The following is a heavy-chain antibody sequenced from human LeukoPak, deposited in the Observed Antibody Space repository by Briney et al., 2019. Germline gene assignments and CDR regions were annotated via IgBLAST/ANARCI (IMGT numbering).Heavy chain of an antibody. CDR3: ARPSPPGDGYNPPDH. V-gene: IGHV3-30*04. CDR1: GFNFDNFA. J-gene: IGHJ5*02. D-gene: IGHD5-24*01. CDR2: ISHDARTK. Sequence: GKSLTLSCVVSGFNFDNFAMHWVRQPLGKGLEWVAVISHDARTKYYADSMKGRITISRDNSKNTLFLQMNNLRTEDTAVYFCARPSPPGDGYNPPDHWGQGTLVTVSS.